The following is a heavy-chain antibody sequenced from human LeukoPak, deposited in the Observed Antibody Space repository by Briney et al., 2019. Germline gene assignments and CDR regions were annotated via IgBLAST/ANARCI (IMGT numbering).Heavy chain of an antibody. D-gene: IGHD6-19*01. V-gene: IGHV3-23*01. CDR2: ISGSGGST. J-gene: IGHJ4*02. CDR3: AKSTSGWSFDS. Sequence: GGSLRLSCAASGFTFSSYAMSWVRQAPGAGLEWVSGISGSGGSTYYADSVKGRFTMSRDNSKNTLYLQMNSLRAEDTAVYYCAKSTSGWSFDSWGQGTPVSVSS. CDR1: GFTFSSYA.